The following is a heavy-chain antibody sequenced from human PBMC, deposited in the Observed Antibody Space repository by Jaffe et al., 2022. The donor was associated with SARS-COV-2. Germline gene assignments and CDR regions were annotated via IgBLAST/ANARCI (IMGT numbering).Heavy chain of an antibody. V-gene: IGHV3-48*03. D-gene: IGHD4-17*01. CDR3: ARSSGGGSTVPRDAFDI. Sequence: EVQLVESGGGLVQPGGSLRLSCAASGFTFSSYEMNWVRQAPGKGLEWVSYISSSGSTIYYADSVKGRFTISRDNAKNSLYLQMNSLRAEDTAVYYCARSSGGGSTVPRDAFDIWGQGTMVTVSS. CDR2: ISSSGSTI. CDR1: GFTFSSYE. J-gene: IGHJ3*02.